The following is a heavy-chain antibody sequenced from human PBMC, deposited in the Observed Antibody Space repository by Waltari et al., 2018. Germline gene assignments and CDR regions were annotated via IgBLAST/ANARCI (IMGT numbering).Heavy chain of an antibody. CDR2: VSGPSTYT. CDR1: GFMFSSYA. D-gene: IGHD2-21*02. CDR3: AKEGLGGDRQFDY. V-gene: IGHV3-21*06. J-gene: IGHJ4*02. Sequence: EVQLAESGGGLVQPGGSLRLSCVASGFMFSSYAMNWVRQAPGQGREGVASVSGPSTYTFYSDSVKGRFTISRDNAKNSVFLQMNGLRDDDTAIYYCAKEGLGGDRQFDYWGQGTLVRVSS.